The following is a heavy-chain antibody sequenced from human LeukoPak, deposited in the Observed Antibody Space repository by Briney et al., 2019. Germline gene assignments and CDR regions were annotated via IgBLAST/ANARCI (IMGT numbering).Heavy chain of an antibody. CDR3: AKHNLPYSSGWYLGHDAFDI. CDR1: GFTFSSYS. J-gene: IGHJ3*02. Sequence: PGGSLRLSCAASGFTFSSYSMNWVRQAPGKGLEWVSAISGSGGSTYYADSVKGRFTISRDNSKNTLYLQMNSLRAEDTAVYYCAKHNLPYSSGWYLGHDAFDIWGQGTMVTVSS. V-gene: IGHV3-23*01. D-gene: IGHD6-19*01. CDR2: ISGSGGST.